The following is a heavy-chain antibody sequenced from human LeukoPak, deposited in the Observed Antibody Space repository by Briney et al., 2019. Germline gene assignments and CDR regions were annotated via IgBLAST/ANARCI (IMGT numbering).Heavy chain of an antibody. Sequence: PSETLSLTCTVSGESISGFYWSWIRQPPGKGLEWIGEINHSGSTNYNPSLKSRITISEDTSKKQFSLKLSSVTAADTAVYYCARRSSRGVIMPKYYFDYWGQGTLVTVSS. CDR2: INHSGST. CDR1: GESISGFY. V-gene: IGHV4-34*01. D-gene: IGHD3-10*01. J-gene: IGHJ4*02. CDR3: ARRSSRGVIMPKYYFDY.